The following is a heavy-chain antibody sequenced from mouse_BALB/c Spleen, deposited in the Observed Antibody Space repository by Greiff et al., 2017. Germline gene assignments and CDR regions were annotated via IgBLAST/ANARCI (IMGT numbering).Heavy chain of an antibody. CDR2: ISSGGSYT. J-gene: IGHJ2*01. D-gene: IGHD2-4*01. V-gene: IGHV5-6*01. Sequence: EVNVVESGGDLVKPGGSLKLSCAASGFTFSSYGMSWVRQTPDKRLEWVATISSGGSYTYYPDSVKGRFTISRDNAKNTLYLQMSSLKSEDTAMYYCARQGITGWYWGQGTTLTVSS. CDR1: GFTFSSYG. CDR3: ARQGITGWY.